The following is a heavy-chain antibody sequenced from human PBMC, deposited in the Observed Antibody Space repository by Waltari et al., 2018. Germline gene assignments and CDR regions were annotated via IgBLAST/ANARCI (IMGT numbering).Heavy chain of an antibody. D-gene: IGHD3-10*01. J-gene: IGHJ4*02. Sequence: QVQLQESGPGLVKPSETLSLTCTVSGGSISSHYWSWIRQPPGKGLEWIGYIYYSGSTNYNPSLNSRVTISVDTSKNQFSLKLSSVTAADTAVYYCAGAPMVQGVSDFDYWGQGTLVTVSS. CDR1: GGSISSHY. V-gene: IGHV4-59*11. CDR2: IYYSGST. CDR3: AGAPMVQGVSDFDY.